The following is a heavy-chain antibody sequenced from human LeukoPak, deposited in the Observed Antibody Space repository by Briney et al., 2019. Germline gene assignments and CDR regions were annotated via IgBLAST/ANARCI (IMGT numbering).Heavy chain of an antibody. CDR2: ISYDGSNK. J-gene: IGHJ6*02. V-gene: IGHV3-30*04. Sequence: GGSLRLSCAASGFTFSSYAMHWVRQAPGKGLEWVAVISYDGSNKYYADSVKGRFTISRDNSKNTLYLQMNSLRAEDTAVYYCARSYQLLTYYYGMDVWGQGTTVTVSS. CDR3: ARSYQLLTYYYGMDV. D-gene: IGHD2-2*01. CDR1: GFTFSSYA.